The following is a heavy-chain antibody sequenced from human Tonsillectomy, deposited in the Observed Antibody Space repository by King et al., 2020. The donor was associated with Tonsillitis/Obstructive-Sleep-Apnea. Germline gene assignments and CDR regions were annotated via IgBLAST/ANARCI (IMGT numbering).Heavy chain of an antibody. CDR3: AKALKVAVADKSYYYYGMDV. D-gene: IGHD6-19*01. V-gene: IGHV3-23*04. J-gene: IGHJ6*02. CDR1: GFTFSSYG. Sequence: VQLVESGGGLVQPGGSLRLSCAASGFTFSSYGMSWVRQAPGKGLEWVSAISGSGGSTYYVDSVKGRFTISRDNSKNTLYLQMNSLRAEDTAVYYCAKALKVAVADKSYYYYGMDVWGQGXTVTVSS. CDR2: ISGSGGST.